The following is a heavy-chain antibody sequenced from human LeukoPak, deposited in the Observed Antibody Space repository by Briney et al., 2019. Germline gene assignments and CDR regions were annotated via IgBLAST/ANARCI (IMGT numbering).Heavy chain of an antibody. CDR3: ARSIGSGTLDY. V-gene: IGHV4-30-2*01. CDR2: IYHSGST. J-gene: IGHJ4*02. D-gene: IGHD6-19*01. CDR1: GSSISSGGYY. Sequence: SETLSLTCTVSGSSISSGGYYWSWIRQPPGKGLEWIGYIYHSGSTYYNPSLKSRVTISVDRSKNQFSLKLSSVTAADTAVYYCARSIGSGTLDYWGQGTLVTVSS.